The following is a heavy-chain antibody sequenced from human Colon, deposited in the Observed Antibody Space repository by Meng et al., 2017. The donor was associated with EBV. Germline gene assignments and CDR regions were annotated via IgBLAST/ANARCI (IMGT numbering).Heavy chain of an antibody. CDR3: VREYSSGCPVGY. CDR2: IYNSGRS. CDR1: GGSISSSTNY. V-gene: IGHV4-39*07. D-gene: IGHD6-19*01. Sequence: QLQLQESGPGLAKSSATLSLTCTVSGGSISSSTNYWGWIRQPPGKGLEWIGTIYNSGRSYYNPSLKGRVTMSVDTSKNQFSLNLNSVTAADTAVYYCVREYSSGCPVGYWGQGTLVTVSS. J-gene: IGHJ4*02.